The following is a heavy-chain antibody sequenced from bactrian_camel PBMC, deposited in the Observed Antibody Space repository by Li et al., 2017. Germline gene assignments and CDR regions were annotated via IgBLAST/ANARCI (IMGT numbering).Heavy chain of an antibody. CDR2: IDSTAYT. D-gene: IGHD1*01. Sequence: VQLVESGGGLVQPRGSLRLSCTLSGNTRSGYCMGWSRQVPGREREGVATIDSTAYTTYADSVKGRFTISQDNAKNTLYLQMNGLKPEDTAVYYCAYIPHCAACSGGLCSPLMLQTYGQGTQVTV. V-gene: IGHV3S53*01. J-gene: IGHJ4*01. CDR1: GNTRSGYC.